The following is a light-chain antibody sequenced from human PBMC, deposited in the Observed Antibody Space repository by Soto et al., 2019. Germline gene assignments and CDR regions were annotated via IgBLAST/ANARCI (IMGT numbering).Light chain of an antibody. CDR1: SSDVGGYNY. V-gene: IGLV2-14*01. CDR3: SSYTSTNSWV. CDR2: DVS. Sequence: QSVLTQSASVSGSPGQSITISCTGTSSDVGGYNYVSWYQQHPGKAPKLIISDVSNRPSGVSTRFSGSKSGNTASLTISGLQAEDEADYSCSSYTSTNSWVFGGGTKLTVL. J-gene: IGLJ3*02.